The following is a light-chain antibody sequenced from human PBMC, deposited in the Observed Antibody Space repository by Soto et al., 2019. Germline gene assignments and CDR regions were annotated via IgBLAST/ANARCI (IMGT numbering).Light chain of an antibody. Sequence: AVQMTQSPSSLSASVGDIVTITCRASQGIRNDFAWYQQKPGRAPRLLIFAASTLQSGVPSRFSGSGAGTDFTLTISSLQPEDFATYYCLQAYNYPRTFGQGTKV. V-gene: IGKV1-6*01. CDR3: LQAYNYPRT. CDR1: QGIRND. CDR2: AAS. J-gene: IGKJ1*01.